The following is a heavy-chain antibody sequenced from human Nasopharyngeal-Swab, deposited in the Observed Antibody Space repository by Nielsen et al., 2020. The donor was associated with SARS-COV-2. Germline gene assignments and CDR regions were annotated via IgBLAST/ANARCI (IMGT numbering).Heavy chain of an antibody. J-gene: IGHJ3*02. V-gene: IGHV3-9*01. CDR2: ISWNSGSI. Sequence: WIRQPPGKGLEWVSGISWNSGSIGYADSVKGRFTISRDNAKNSLYLQMNSLRAEDTALYYCAKDFRYDSSARRWGGAFDIWGQGTMVTVSS. D-gene: IGHD3-22*01. CDR3: AKDFRYDSSARRWGGAFDI.